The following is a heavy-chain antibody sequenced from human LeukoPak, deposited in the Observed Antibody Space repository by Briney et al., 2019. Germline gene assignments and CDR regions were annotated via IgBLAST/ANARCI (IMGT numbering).Heavy chain of an antibody. Sequence: AGSLRLSCAASGFTFSSYAMSWVRQAPGKGLEWVSAISGSGGSTYYADSVKGRFTISRDNSKNTLYLQMNSLRAEDTAVYYCAKSGAHYDFWSGYYYNWFDPWGQGTLVTVSS. CDR2: ISGSGGST. CDR1: GFTFSSYA. D-gene: IGHD3-3*01. V-gene: IGHV3-23*01. J-gene: IGHJ5*02. CDR3: AKSGAHYDFWSGYYYNWFDP.